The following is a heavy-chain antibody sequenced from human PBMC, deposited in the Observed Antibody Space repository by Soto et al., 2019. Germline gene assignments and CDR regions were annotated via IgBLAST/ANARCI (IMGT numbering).Heavy chain of an antibody. CDR2: ISYDGSNK. CDR1: GFTFSSYG. J-gene: IGHJ4*02. Sequence: GGSLRLSCAASGFTFSSYGMHWVRRAPGKGLEWVAVISYDGSNKYYADSVKGRFTISRDNSKNTLYLQMNSLRAEDTAVYYCAAQLEWLLKWGQGTLVTVSS. CDR3: AAQLEWLLK. D-gene: IGHD3-3*01. V-gene: IGHV3-30*03.